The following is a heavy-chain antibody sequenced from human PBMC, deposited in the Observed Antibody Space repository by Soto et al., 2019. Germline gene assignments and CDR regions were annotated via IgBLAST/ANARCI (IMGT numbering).Heavy chain of an antibody. CDR3: ARVVRVGTSEV. CDR1: GFTFGDRY. V-gene: IGHV3-11*01. CDR2: ISGDSTII. J-gene: IGHJ3*01. Sequence: GGSLILSCAASGFTFGDRYMSWIRQAPGKGLEWLSYISGDSTIIYYASSVKGRFTISRDNAKNLLYLQMSSLRAEDTAMYYCARVVRVGTSEVWCQGTTVTVAS. D-gene: IGHD1-26*01.